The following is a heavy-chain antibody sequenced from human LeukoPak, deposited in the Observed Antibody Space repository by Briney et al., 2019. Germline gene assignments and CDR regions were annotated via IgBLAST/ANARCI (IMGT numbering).Heavy chain of an antibody. CDR1: EFTFSSYA. D-gene: IGHD5-18*01. Sequence: GGSLRLSCAASEFTFSSYAMHWVRQAPGKGLVWVSRINSDGSSTSYADSVKGRFTISRDNAKNTLYLQMNSLRAEDTAVYYCARYSYGFAFDYWGQGTLVTVSS. CDR3: ARYSYGFAFDY. V-gene: IGHV3-74*01. CDR2: INSDGSST. J-gene: IGHJ4*02.